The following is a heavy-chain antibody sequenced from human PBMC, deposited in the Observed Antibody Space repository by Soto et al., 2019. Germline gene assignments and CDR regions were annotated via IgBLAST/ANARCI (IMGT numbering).Heavy chain of an antibody. D-gene: IGHD3-3*01. J-gene: IGHJ4*02. CDR3: ARSSPSHYDFWSGQPGKYYFDY. CDR1: GGSISSYY. V-gene: IGHV4-4*07. Sequence: SETLSLTCTVSGGSISSYYWSWIRQPAGKGLEWIGRIYTSGSTNYNPSLKSRVTMSVDTSKNQFSLKLSSVTAADTAVYYCARSSPSHYDFWSGQPGKYYFDYWGQGTLVTV. CDR2: IYTSGST.